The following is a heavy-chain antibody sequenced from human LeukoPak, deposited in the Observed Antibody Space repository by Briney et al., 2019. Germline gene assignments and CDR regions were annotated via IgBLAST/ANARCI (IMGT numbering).Heavy chain of an antibody. Sequence: GGSLRLSCAASEFTFNNYWMHWVRQAPGKGLVWVSRIKNDGKITTYADSVKGRFTTSRDNAKNTFYLQMNSLRVEDTAVYYCAKDYQRWLHYWYFDLWGRGTLVTVSS. CDR2: IKNDGKIT. D-gene: IGHD5-24*01. CDR3: AKDYQRWLHYWYFDL. CDR1: EFTFNNYW. J-gene: IGHJ2*01. V-gene: IGHV3-74*01.